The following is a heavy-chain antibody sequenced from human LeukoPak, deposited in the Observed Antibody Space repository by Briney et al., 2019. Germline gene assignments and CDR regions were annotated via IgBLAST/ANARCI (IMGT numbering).Heavy chain of an antibody. CDR2: IVVASGNT. D-gene: IGHD3-10*01. Sequence: SVKVSFTASGFTFTTSAMQWVRQARGQRLEWIGWIVVASGNTNYAQKFQERVTITRDMSTSTAYMELSSLRSEATAVYYCARDGSGSGRPYYGYWGQGTLVTVSS. CDR3: ARDGSGSGRPYYGY. J-gene: IGHJ4*02. V-gene: IGHV1-58*02. CDR1: GFTFTTSA.